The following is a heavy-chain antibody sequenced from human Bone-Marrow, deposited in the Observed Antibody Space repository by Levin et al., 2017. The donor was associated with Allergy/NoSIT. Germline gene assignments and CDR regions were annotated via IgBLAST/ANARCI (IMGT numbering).Heavy chain of an antibody. CDR2: INPNSGGT. J-gene: IGHJ5*02. CDR3: AREMYYDILTGYLNWFDP. Sequence: GESLKISCKASGYTFTGYYMHWVRQAPGQGLEWMGRINPNSGGTNYAQKFQGRVTMTRDTSISTAYMELSRLRSDDTAVYYCAREMYYDILTGYLNWFDPWGQGTLVTVSS. CDR1: GYTFTGYY. V-gene: IGHV1-2*06. D-gene: IGHD3-9*01.